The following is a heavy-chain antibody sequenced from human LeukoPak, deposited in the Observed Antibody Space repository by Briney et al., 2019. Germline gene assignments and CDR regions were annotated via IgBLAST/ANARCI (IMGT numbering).Heavy chain of an antibody. CDR1: GFTFSDYY. CDR3: GRDLITIFGVVDVLDI. V-gene: IGHV3-11*04. Sequence: GGSLRLSCAASGFTFSDYYMSWIRQAPGKGLEWVSYISSSGSTIYYADSVKGRFTISRDNAKNSLYLQMNSLRAEDTAVYYCGRDLITIFGVVDVLDIWGQGTMVTVSS. CDR2: ISSSGSTI. J-gene: IGHJ3*02. D-gene: IGHD3-3*01.